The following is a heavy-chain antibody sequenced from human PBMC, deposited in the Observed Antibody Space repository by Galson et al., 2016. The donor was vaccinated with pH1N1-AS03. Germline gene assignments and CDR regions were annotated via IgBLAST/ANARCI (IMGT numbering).Heavy chain of an antibody. CDR2: ISAYSGDT. J-gene: IGHJ4*02. Sequence: SVKVSCKASGYTFTTYGISWVRQAPGQGLEWMGWISAYSGDTHFAHKFQERVTLTRDTSTATAYMELRNLRSDDTAVYYCVRESEISGLVFFNYWGQGTLVTVSS. D-gene: IGHD3-3*01. V-gene: IGHV1-18*01. CDR1: GYTFTTYG. CDR3: VRESEISGLVFFNY.